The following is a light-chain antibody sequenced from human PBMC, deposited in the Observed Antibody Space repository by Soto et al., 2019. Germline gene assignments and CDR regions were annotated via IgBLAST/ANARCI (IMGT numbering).Light chain of an antibody. CDR3: SSYTSSRTLV. CDR2: DVS. V-gene: IGLV2-14*03. J-gene: IGLJ1*01. Sequence: QSALTQPASVSGSPGQSITISCTGTSSDVGGYNYVSWYQHHPDKAPELLIFDVSDRPSGVSNRFSGSKSGNTASLTISGLQAEDEADYYCSSYTSSRTLVFGTGTQLTVL. CDR1: SSDVGGYNY.